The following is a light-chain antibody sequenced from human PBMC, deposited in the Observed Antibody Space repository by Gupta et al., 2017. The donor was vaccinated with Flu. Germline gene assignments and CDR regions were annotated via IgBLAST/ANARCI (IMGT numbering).Light chain of an antibody. CDR2: GAS. CDR1: QSVSMSY. V-gene: IGKV3-20*01. Sequence: VFLQSPGTLSLSAGERATLSCRASQSVSMSYVAWLQQKSGEAPRLLINGASNRATGIPDWCSSGGSAADFTITISRLEPDDVAVYYCHQYGSSRGYTFGQGTQLEIK. CDR3: HQYGSSRGYT. J-gene: IGKJ2*01.